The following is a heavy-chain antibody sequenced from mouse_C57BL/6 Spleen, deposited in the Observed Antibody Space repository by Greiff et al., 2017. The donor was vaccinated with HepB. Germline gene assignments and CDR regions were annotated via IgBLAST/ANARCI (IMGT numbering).Heavy chain of an antibody. CDR3: AKADSSRYYAMDY. CDR1: GYTFTSYG. CDR2: IYPRSGNT. J-gene: IGHJ4*01. V-gene: IGHV1-81*01. Sequence: QVQLKQSGAELARPGASVKLSCKASGYTFTSYGISWVKQRTGQGLEWIGEIYPRSGNTYYNEKFKGKATLTADKSSSTAYMELRSLTSEDSAVYFCAKADSSRYYAMDYWGQGTSVTVSS. D-gene: IGHD3-2*02.